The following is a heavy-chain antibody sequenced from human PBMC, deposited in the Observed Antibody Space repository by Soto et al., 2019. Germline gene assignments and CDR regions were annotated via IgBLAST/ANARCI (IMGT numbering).Heavy chain of an antibody. CDR3: ARDVQFYGGNSDAFDI. CDR2: INTDGTST. V-gene: IGHV3-74*01. D-gene: IGHD4-17*01. CDR1: GFTFSNYW. Sequence: GSLRLSCAASGFTFSNYWMHWVRQAPGKGLVWVSRINTDGTSTTSADSVKGRFTISRDNAKNTLYLQMNSLRAEDTAVYYCARDVQFYGGNSDAFDIWGQGTMATVSS. J-gene: IGHJ3*02.